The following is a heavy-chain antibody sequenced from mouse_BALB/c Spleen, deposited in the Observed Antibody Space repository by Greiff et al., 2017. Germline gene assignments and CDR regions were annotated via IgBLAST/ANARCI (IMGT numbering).Heavy chain of an antibody. CDR1: GFTFSSYT. J-gene: IGHJ4*01. CDR3: ARRGNSYAMDY. Sequence: EVQVVESGGGLVQPGGSLKLSCAASGFTFSSYTMSWVRQTPEKRLEWVAYISNGGGSTYYPDTVKGRFTISRDNAKNTLYLQISSLKSEDTAMYYCARRGNSYAMDYWGQGTSVTVSS. CDR2: ISNGGGST. V-gene: IGHV5-12-2*01. D-gene: IGHD2-1*01.